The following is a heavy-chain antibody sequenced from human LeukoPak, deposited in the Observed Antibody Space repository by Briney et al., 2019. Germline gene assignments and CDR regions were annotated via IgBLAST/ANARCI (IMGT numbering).Heavy chain of an antibody. V-gene: IGHV1-18*01. J-gene: IGHJ3*02. CDR3: AKDMFRYSSGDAFDI. D-gene: IGHD6-19*01. Sequence: GASVKVSCKASGYIFSTYGISWVRQAPGQGLGWMGGISVYNGNTNYAQKLQGRVTMTTDTSTSTAYMELRSLRSDDTAVYYCAKDMFRYSSGDAFDIWGQGTMVTVSS. CDR2: ISVYNGNT. CDR1: GYIFSTYG.